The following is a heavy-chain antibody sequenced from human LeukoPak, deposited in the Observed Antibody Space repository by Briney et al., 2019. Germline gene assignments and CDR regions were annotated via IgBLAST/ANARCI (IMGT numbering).Heavy chain of an antibody. J-gene: IGHJ4*02. D-gene: IGHD2-2*01. CDR3: ARDKGRELRDIVVVPAARYYFDY. CDR2: INPSGGST. CDR1: GYTFTSYY. V-gene: IGHV1-46*01. Sequence: ASVKVSCKASGYTFTSYYMHWVRQAPGQGLEWMGIINPSGGSTSYAQKFQGRVTMTRDTSTSTVYMELSGLRSEDTAVYYCARDKGRELRDIVVVPAARYYFDYWGQGTLVTVSS.